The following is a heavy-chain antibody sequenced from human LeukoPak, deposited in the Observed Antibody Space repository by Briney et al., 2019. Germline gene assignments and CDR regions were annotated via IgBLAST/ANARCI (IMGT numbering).Heavy chain of an antibody. CDR2: INTYNGNT. V-gene: IGHV1-18*01. D-gene: IGHD1-26*01. CDR1: GYTFTSYG. J-gene: IGHJ4*02. Sequence: ASVKVSCKASGYTFTSYGISWVRQPPGQGLERMGLINTYNGNTNDAQKLHGRVTMTTDTSTSTAYMDLRSLRSDDTAVYYCARDPSLIVGATISFFDYWGQGTLVTVSP. CDR3: ARDPSLIVGATISFFDY.